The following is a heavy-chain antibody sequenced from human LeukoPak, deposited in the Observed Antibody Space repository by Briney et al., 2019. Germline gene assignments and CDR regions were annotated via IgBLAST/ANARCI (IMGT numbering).Heavy chain of an antibody. CDR1: GFTFSSYW. D-gene: IGHD5-24*01. J-gene: IGHJ2*01. CDR3: AKDPVPNYTYYWYFDL. V-gene: IGHV3-7*03. CDR2: IKQDGSEK. Sequence: GGSLRLSCAASGFTFSSYWMSWVRQAPGKGLEWVANIKQDGSEKYYVDSVKGRFTISRDNAKNSLYLQMNSLRAEDTAVYYCAKDPVPNYTYYWYFDLWGRGTLVTVSS.